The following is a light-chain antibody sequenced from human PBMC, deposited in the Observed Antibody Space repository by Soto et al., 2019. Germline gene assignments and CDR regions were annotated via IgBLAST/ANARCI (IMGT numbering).Light chain of an antibody. J-gene: IGKJ2*01. CDR3: QEYNNWPPYA. CDR1: QSVSSN. CDR2: GAS. Sequence: EIVMTQSPATLSVSPGERATLSCRASQSVSSNLAWYQQKPGQAPRLLIYGASTRATGIPARFSGSGSGTEFTLTISSLQSEDCAVYYCQEYNNWPPYAFGKGTKLEIK. V-gene: IGKV3-15*01.